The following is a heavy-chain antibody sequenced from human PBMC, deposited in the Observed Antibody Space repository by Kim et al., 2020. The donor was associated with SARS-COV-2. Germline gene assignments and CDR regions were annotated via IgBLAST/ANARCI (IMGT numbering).Heavy chain of an antibody. CDR2: ISFDGRND. CDR1: GFIFSSYA. CDR3: AKDHGYSTSWYVAGPDY. J-gene: IGHJ4*02. Sequence: GGSLRLSCAASGFIFSSYAMHWVRQAPGKELEFVAIISFDGRNDHYTNSVKGRFTISRDNSKNTLYLQMNSLRAEDTAVYYCAKDHGYSTSWYVAGPDYWGQGPQVTVSS. D-gene: IGHD6-13*01. V-gene: IGHV3-30*18.